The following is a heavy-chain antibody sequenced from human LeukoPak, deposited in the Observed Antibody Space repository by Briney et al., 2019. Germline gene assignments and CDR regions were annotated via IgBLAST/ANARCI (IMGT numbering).Heavy chain of an antibody. D-gene: IGHD5-24*01. CDR3: ARRGDGYNQRGFDY. V-gene: IGHV4-38-2*01. Sequence: SETLSLTCAVSGYSISSGYYWGWIRPPPGKGLEWIGSIYHSGSTYYNPSLKSRVTISVDTSKNQFPLKLSSVTAADTAVYYCARRGDGYNQRGFDYWGQGTLVTVSS. CDR1: GYSISSGYY. J-gene: IGHJ4*02. CDR2: IYHSGST.